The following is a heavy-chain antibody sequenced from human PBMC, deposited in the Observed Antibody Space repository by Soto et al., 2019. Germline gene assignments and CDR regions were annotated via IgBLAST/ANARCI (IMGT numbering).Heavy chain of an antibody. V-gene: IGHV5-10-1*01. CDR2: IDPSVSYT. CDR3: ARFYYYDSSGYPGLDY. J-gene: IGHJ4*02. D-gene: IGHD3-22*01. Sequence: PGESLKISCKGSGYSFTSYWISWVRQMPGKGLEWMGRIDPSVSYTNYSPSFQGHVTISADKSISTAYLQWSSLKASDTAMYYCARFYYYDSSGYPGLDYWGQGTLVTVSS. CDR1: GYSFTSYW.